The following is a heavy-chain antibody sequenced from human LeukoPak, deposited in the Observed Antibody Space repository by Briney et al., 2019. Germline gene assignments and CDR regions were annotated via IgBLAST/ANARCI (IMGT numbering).Heavy chain of an antibody. Sequence: GGSLRLSCVASGFTFSAAWMTWVRQAPGKGLECVGRIKSRTDGGTTDYATPVKGRFAISRDDSKNTLYLQMNSLKIEDTGVYYCTTVGSSWGFDYWGQGTLATVSS. CDR2: IKSRTDGGTT. J-gene: IGHJ4*02. D-gene: IGHD6-13*01. V-gene: IGHV3-15*01. CDR3: TTVGSSWGFDY. CDR1: GFTFSAAW.